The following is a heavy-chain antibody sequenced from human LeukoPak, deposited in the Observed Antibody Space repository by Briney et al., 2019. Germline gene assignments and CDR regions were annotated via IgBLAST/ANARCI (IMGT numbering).Heavy chain of an antibody. CDR3: ARYYYGSGTLNWFDP. J-gene: IGHJ5*02. D-gene: IGHD3-10*01. V-gene: IGHV1-18*01. Sequence: ASVKVSCKASGYTFTSYGISWVRQAPGQGLEWMGWISAYNGNTNYAQKLQGRVTMTTDTFTSTAYMELRSLRSDDTAVYYCARYYYGSGTLNWFDPWGQGTLVTVSS. CDR1: GYTFTSYG. CDR2: ISAYNGNT.